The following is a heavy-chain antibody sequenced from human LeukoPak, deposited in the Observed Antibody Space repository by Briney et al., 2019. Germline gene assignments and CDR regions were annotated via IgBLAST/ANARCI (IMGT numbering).Heavy chain of an antibody. CDR2: IYSSGANT. CDR3: ARVLLQYYDSSGYDVFDS. D-gene: IGHD3-22*01. CDR1: GFTFTNDD. J-gene: IGHJ4*02. V-gene: IGHV1-46*01. Sequence: ASVKVSCKASGFTFTNDDIHWVRQAPGQGLEWVGMIYSSGANTRYAQRFQGRVTMTSDTSTSTVFMELRSLRSEDTAVYYCARVLLQYYDSSGYDVFDSWGQGTLVTVSS.